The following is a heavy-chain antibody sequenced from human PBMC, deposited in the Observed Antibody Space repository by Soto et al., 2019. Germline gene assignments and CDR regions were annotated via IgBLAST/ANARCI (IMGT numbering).Heavy chain of an antibody. V-gene: IGHV1-69*02. Sequence: QVQLVQSGAEVKKPGSSVKVSCKASGGTFSSYTISWVRQAPGQGLEWMGRIIPILGIANYAQKFQGRDTSTADKSTRTAYMELSSLRSEDTAVYYCARGRDILTGHYFDYWGQGTLVTVSS. CDR2: IIPILGIA. CDR3: ARGRDILTGHYFDY. CDR1: GGTFSSYT. D-gene: IGHD3-9*01. J-gene: IGHJ4*02.